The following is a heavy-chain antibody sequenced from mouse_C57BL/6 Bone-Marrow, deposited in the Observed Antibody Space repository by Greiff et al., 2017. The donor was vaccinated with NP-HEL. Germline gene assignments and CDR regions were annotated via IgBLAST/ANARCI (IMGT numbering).Heavy chain of an antibody. J-gene: IGHJ4*01. CDR3: ARNRNYDYDDHYYAMDY. V-gene: IGHV1-9*01. Sequence: QVQLQQSGAELMKPGASVKLSCKATGYTFTGYWIEWVKQRPGHGLEWIGEILPGSGSTNYNEKFKGKATFTADTSSNTAYMQLSSLTTEDSAIYYCARNRNYDYDDHYYAMDYWGQGTSVTVSS. D-gene: IGHD2-4*01. CDR2: ILPGSGST. CDR1: GYTFTGYW.